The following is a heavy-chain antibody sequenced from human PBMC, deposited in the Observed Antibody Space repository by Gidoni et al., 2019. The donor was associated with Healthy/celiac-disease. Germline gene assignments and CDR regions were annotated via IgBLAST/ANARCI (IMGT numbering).Heavy chain of an antibody. V-gene: IGHV4-59*01. Sequence: QVQLQESGPGLVKPSETLSLTCTVSGGSISSYYWSWIRQPPGKGLEWIGYIYYSGSTNYNPSLKSRVTISVDTSKNQFSLKLSSVTAADTAVYYCARAHRSSSGWYRKLDYSFDYWGQGTLVTVSS. D-gene: IGHD6-19*01. CDR3: ARAHRSSSGWYRKLDYSFDY. J-gene: IGHJ4*02. CDR2: IYYSGST. CDR1: GGSISSYY.